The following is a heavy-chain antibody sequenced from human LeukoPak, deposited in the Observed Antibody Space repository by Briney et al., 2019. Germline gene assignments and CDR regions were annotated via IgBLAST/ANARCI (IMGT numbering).Heavy chain of an antibody. V-gene: IGHV3-53*01. D-gene: IGHD4-17*01. CDR2: IYSGGST. Sequence: PGGSLRLSCAASGFTVSSNYMSWVRQAPGNGLEWVSVIYSGGSTYYADSVKGRFTISRDNSKNTLYLQMNNLRAEDTAVYYCARRSAVTTVDYWGQGTLVTVSS. CDR1: GFTVSSNY. CDR3: ARRSAVTTVDY. J-gene: IGHJ4*02.